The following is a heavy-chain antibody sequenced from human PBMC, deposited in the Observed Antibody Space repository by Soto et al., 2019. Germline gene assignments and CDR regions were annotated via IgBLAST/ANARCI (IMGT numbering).Heavy chain of an antibody. D-gene: IGHD1-26*01. CDR3: AKPPGPRSYYNYSGMDV. CDR1: GFTFSSYA. CDR2: ISGGGGST. J-gene: IGHJ6*02. Sequence: GGSLRLSSAASGFTFSSYAMSWVRQSPGKGLEWVSAISGGGGSTYYADSVKGRSTIPRENSKNTLYLQMNTLRAEDRAVYYCAKPPGPRSYYNYSGMDVWGQGTTVPVSS. V-gene: IGHV3-23*01.